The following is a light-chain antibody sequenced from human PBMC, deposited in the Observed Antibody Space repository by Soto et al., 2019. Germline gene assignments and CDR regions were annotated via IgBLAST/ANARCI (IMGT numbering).Light chain of an antibody. CDR2: GAS. Sequence: EIVLTQSPGTLSLSPGERATLSCRASQSVSSSYLAWYQQKPGQAPRLLIYGASSRATGIPDRFSGSGSGTDFTLTVSRLEPDDFAVYYCQQYGTSPSWTFGQGTKVEI. J-gene: IGKJ1*01. V-gene: IGKV3-20*01. CDR3: QQYGTSPSWT. CDR1: QSVSSSY.